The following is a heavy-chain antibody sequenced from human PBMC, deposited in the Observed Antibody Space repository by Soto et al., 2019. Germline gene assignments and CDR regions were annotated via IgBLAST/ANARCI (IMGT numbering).Heavy chain of an antibody. V-gene: IGHV5-51*01. J-gene: IGHJ4*02. D-gene: IGHD2-8*01. CDR3: ARSPPRYCTNGVCAPGLDY. CDR1: GCSCISYW. Sequence: GESLKISCKGSGCSCISYWIGWVRQMPGKGLEWMGIIYPGDSDTRYSPSFQGQVTISADKSISTAYLQWSSLKASDTAMYYCARSPPRYCTNGVCAPGLDYWGQGTLVTVSS. CDR2: IYPGDSDT.